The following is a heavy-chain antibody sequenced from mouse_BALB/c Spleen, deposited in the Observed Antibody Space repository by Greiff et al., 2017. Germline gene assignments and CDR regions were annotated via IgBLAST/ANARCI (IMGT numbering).Heavy chain of an antibody. V-gene: IGHV1-14*01. J-gene: IGHJ4*01. CDR1: GYTFTSYV. D-gene: IGHD1-1*01. CDR2: INPYNDGT. CDR3: ARFIRYYAMDD. Sequence: VQLQQSGPELVKPGASVKMSCKASGYTFTSYVMHWVKQKPGQGLEWIGYINPYNDGTKYNEKFIGKATLTSDKSSSTAYMELSSLTSEDSAVYYCARFIRYYAMDDWGEGTSVTVSS.